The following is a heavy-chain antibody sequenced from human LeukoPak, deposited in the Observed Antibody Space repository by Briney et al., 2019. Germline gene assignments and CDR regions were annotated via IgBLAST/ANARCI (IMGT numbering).Heavy chain of an antibody. CDR3: AKVDPYDFWSGYSPYGMGV. Sequence: PGVSLRLSCAASGFTFSSYSMRWVRQAPARGLEWVSAISGSGGSTYHADSVKDRFTISRDNSKNTLYLQMNSMRAEDAAVYYCAKVDPYDFWSGYSPYGMGVWGQGTTVTVSS. V-gene: IGHV3-23*01. CDR1: GFTFSSYS. J-gene: IGHJ6*02. D-gene: IGHD3-3*01. CDR2: ISGSGGST.